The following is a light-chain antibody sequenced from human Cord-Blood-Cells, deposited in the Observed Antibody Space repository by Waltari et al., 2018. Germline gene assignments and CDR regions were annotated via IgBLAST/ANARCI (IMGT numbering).Light chain of an antibody. CDR2: GAS. J-gene: IGKJ5*01. CDR3: QQYNNWQVT. Sequence: EIVMTQSPATLSVSPGERATLSCRASQSVSSNLAWYQQKPGQAPRLLIYGASTRVTGIPARFSGSGSGTEFTLTISSLQSEDFAVYYCQQYNNWQVTFGQGTRLEIK. CDR1: QSVSSN. V-gene: IGKV3-15*01.